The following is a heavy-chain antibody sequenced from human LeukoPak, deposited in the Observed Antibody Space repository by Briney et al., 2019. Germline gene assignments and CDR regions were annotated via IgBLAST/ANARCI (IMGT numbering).Heavy chain of an antibody. V-gene: IGHV4-4*03. J-gene: IGHJ4*02. Sequence: PPETLSLTCAVSGASIISPYWLTWVRQPPGKGLEWVGEIYHDGNTNYNPSLKSRLSVSLDKSRNQFSLKLSFVTAADTAVYYCVRTPRDWGQGILVTVSS. CDR1: GASIISPYW. CDR3: VRTPRD. D-gene: IGHD2-21*01. CDR2: IYHDGNT.